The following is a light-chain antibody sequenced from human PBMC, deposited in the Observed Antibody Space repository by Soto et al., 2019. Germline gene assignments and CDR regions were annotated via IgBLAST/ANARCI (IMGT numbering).Light chain of an antibody. CDR3: QQYNNWPPIT. J-gene: IGKJ5*01. Sequence: EFVLTQSPGTLSLSPWEIATLSCRASQTVRNNYLAWYQQKPGQAPRLLIYGASTRATGIPARFSGSGSGTEFTLTISSLQSEDFAVYYCQQYNNWPPITFGQGTRLEIK. V-gene: IGKV3-15*01. CDR1: QTVRNN. CDR2: GAS.